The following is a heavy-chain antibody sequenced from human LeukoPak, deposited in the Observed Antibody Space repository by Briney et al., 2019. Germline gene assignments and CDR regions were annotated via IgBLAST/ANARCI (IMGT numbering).Heavy chain of an antibody. J-gene: IGHJ5*02. CDR1: GGSFSGCY. V-gene: IGHV4-59*01. Sequence: KASETLSLTCAVYGGSFSGCYWSWIRQPPGKGLEWIGYIYYTGSPNYNPSLRSRVTISVDTSKNQFSLWLSSVTAADTAVYYCARASLTYSSGWHNWFDPWGQGTLVTVSS. D-gene: IGHD6-19*01. CDR3: ARASLTYSSGWHNWFDP. CDR2: IYYTGSP.